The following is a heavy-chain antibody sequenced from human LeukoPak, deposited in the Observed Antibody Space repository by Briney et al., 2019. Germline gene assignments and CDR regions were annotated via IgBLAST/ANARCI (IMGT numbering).Heavy chain of an antibody. CDR2: IKQDGSEK. V-gene: IGHV3-7*01. Sequence: GGSLRLSCAASGFTFSSYSMTWVRQAPGKGLEWVANIKQDGSEKYYVDSVKGRFTISRDNAKNSLYLQMNSLRAEDTAVYYCARSSGYSYGIYYYYYYYMDVWGKGATVTVSS. D-gene: IGHD5-18*01. CDR1: GFTFSSYS. J-gene: IGHJ6*03. CDR3: ARSSGYSYGIYYYYYYYMDV.